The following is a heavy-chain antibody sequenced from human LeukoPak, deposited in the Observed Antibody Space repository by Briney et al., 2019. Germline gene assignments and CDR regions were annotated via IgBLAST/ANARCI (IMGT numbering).Heavy chain of an antibody. J-gene: IGHJ3*02. CDR1: GYSISSGYY. CDR3: ARELVYAFDI. D-gene: IGHD3-10*01. V-gene: IGHV4-38-2*02. CDR2: IYHSGST. Sequence: PSETLSLTCTVSGYSISSGYYWGWIRQPPGKGLEWIGSIYHSGSTYYNPSLKSRVTISVDTSKNQFSLKLSSVTAADTAVYYCARELVYAFDIWGQGTMVTVSS.